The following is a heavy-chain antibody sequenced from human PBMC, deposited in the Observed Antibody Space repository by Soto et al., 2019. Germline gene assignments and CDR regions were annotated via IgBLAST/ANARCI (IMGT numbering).Heavy chain of an antibody. Sequence: SETLSLTCTVSGGSISSGGYYWSWIRQHPGKGLEWIGYIYYSGSTYYNPSLKSRVTISVDTSKNQFSLKLSSVTAADTAVYYCARHAGYCSGGSCYGGLLFYWGQGTLVTVSS. V-gene: IGHV4-39*01. J-gene: IGHJ4*02. CDR2: IYYSGST. CDR1: GGSISSGGYY. D-gene: IGHD2-15*01. CDR3: ARHAGYCSGGSCYGGLLFY.